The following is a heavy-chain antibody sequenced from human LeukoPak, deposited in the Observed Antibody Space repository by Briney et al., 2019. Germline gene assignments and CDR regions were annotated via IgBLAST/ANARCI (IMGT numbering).Heavy chain of an antibody. Sequence: PGRSLRLSCAASGFTFSSYGMHWVRQAPGKGLEWVAVIWYDGSNKYYADSVKGRFTISRDNSKNTLYLQMNSLRAEDTAVYYCAREGDSGYDWFDYWGQGTLVTVSS. D-gene: IGHD5-12*01. J-gene: IGHJ4*02. CDR3: AREGDSGYDWFDY. CDR2: IWYDGSNK. CDR1: GFTFSSYG. V-gene: IGHV3-33*01.